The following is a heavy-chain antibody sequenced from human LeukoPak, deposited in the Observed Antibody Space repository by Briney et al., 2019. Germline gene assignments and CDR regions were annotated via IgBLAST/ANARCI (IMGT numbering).Heavy chain of an antibody. CDR1: GGSISGYF. CDR3: ARRGFGDI. V-gene: IGHV4-59*08. Sequence: MTSETLFLTCTVSGGSISGYFWNWIRQPPGKGLEWIGIISDSGSTTYNPSLKSRVTISVDTSKNQFSLKLSSVTAADTAVYYCARRGFGDIWGQGTMVTVSS. J-gene: IGHJ3*02. CDR2: ISDSGST. D-gene: IGHD3-16*01.